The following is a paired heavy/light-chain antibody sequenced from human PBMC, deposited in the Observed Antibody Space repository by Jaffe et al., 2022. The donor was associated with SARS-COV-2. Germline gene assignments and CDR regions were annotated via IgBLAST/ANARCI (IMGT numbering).Heavy chain of an antibody. D-gene: IGHD2-8*01. CDR2: MDYKGRS. J-gene: IGHJ3*02. CDR1: GGFISTNY. Sequence: QVQLQESGPGLVTPSETLSLTCSLSGGFISTNYWTWIRQPPGKGLEWIGYMDYKGRSNYSPSLKSRVTISIDTSKNQVSLKLASVTTADTAIYYCAREGPENGAFDIWGPGTLVTVSS. V-gene: IGHV4-59*01. CDR3: AREGPENGAFDI.
Light chain of an antibody. Sequence: QSVLTQPPSVSGAPGQRVTISCAGSSSNIGAGYDAHWYQQVPGTAPKLLIFDNTDRPSGVPDRFSGSKSGTSASLAIAGLQADDEAVYYCQSYDSSLSLWVFGGGTKLTVL. J-gene: IGLJ3*02. CDR3: QSYDSSLSLWV. CDR2: DNT. CDR1: SSNIGAGYD. V-gene: IGLV1-40*01.